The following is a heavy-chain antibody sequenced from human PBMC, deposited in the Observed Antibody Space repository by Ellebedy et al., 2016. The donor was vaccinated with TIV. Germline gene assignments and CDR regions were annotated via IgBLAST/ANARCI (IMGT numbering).Heavy chain of an antibody. V-gene: IGHV3-33*08. CDR3: ARDFSGWYHFDY. CDR2: IWYDGSNK. Sequence: GGSLRLSCAASGFSVSSNYMSWVRQAPGKGLEWVAVIWYDGSNKYYADSVKGRFTISRDNSKNTLYLQMNSLRAEDTAVYYCARDFSGWYHFDYWGQGTLVTVSS. J-gene: IGHJ4*02. D-gene: IGHD6-19*01. CDR1: GFSVSSNY.